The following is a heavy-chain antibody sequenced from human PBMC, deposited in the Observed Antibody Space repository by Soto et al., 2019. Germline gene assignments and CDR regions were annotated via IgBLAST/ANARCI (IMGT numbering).Heavy chain of an antibody. CDR3: ARDGIYFDWLLSGWDDY. Sequence: PGGSLRLSCAASGFTFSDYYMSWIRQAPGKGLEWVSYISSSGSTIYYADSVKGRFTISRDNAKNSLYLQMNSLRAEDTAVYYCARDGIYFDWLLSGWDDYWGQGTLVTVSS. D-gene: IGHD3-9*01. J-gene: IGHJ4*02. CDR2: ISSSGSTI. V-gene: IGHV3-11*01. CDR1: GFTFSDYY.